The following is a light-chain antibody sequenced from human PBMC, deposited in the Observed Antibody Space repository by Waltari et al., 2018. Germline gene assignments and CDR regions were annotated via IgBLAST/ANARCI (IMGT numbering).Light chain of an antibody. CDR3: QQRSNWPRST. V-gene: IGKV3-11*01. Sequence: EIVLTQSPATPSLSPGERATLSCRASQSVSSYLAWYQQKPGQAPRLLIYDASNSATGIPARFSGSGSGTDFTLTISSLEPEDYAVYYCQQRSNWPRSTFGGGTKVEIK. J-gene: IGKJ4*01. CDR1: QSVSSY. CDR2: DAS.